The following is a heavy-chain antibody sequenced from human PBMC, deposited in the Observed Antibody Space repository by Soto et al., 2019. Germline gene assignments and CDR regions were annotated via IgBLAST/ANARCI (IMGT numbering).Heavy chain of an antibody. CDR2: IYPDDSDT. V-gene: IGHV5-51*01. D-gene: IGHD3-16*01. Sequence: GESLKISCKASGYTFSVYWIGWVRQMPGKGLEWMGNIYPDDSDTSNNPSFDGRVTVSADKSTNTAFLQWSSLKASDTAMYFCARSQFDYVWGTSGYFDSWGQGTLVTVSS. CDR3: ARSQFDYVWGTSGYFDS. CDR1: GYTFSVYW. J-gene: IGHJ4*02.